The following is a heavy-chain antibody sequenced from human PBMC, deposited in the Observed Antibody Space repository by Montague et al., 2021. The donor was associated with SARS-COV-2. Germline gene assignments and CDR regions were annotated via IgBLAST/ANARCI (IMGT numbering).Heavy chain of an antibody. CDR2: INYSGST. CDR3: ARAPIYRSSWYAYFDY. D-gene: IGHD6-13*01. Sequence: SETLSLTRTVSGDSMNNYYWSWICQPPGKGLEWIGYINYSGSTHYNPSLQSRVTLSKDTSKNKVSLTLTSVTAADTAMYFCARAPIYRSSWYAYFDYWGQGTLVTVSS. J-gene: IGHJ4*02. CDR1: GDSMNNYY. V-gene: IGHV4-59*01.